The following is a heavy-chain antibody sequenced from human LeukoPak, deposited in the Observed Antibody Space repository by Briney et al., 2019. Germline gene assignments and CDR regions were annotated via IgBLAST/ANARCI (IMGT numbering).Heavy chain of an antibody. Sequence: ASVKVSCEASGYTFTSYYMHWVRQAPGQGLEWMGIINPSGGSTSYAQKFQGRVTMTEDTSTDTAYMELSSLRSEDTAVYYCATVMITFGGVIVLFDYWGQGTLVTVSS. J-gene: IGHJ4*02. V-gene: IGHV1-46*01. CDR1: GYTFTSYY. CDR3: ATVMITFGGVIVLFDY. D-gene: IGHD3-16*02. CDR2: INPSGGST.